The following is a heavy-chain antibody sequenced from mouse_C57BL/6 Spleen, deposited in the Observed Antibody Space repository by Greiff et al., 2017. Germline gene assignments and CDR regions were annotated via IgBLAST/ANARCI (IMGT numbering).Heavy chain of an antibody. J-gene: IGHJ2*01. CDR3: ARVYYYGSSSYYLDY. CDR2: INPNNGGT. V-gene: IGHV1-18*01. D-gene: IGHD1-1*01. CDR1: GYTFTDYN. Sequence: EVQLQQSGPELVKPGASVKIPCKASGYTFTDYNMDWVKQSHGKSLEWIGAINPNNGGTIYNQKFKGKATLTVDKSSSTAYMELRSLTSEDTAVYYCARVYYYGSSSYYLDYWGQGTTLTVSS.